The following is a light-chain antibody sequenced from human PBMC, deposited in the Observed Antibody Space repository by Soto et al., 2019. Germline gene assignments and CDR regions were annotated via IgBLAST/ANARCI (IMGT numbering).Light chain of an antibody. V-gene: IGKV1-9*01. CDR2: AAS. J-gene: IGKJ4*01. CDR3: QQRKDSPLT. Sequence: DIQLTQSPSFLSASVGDRVTITCRASQGISSYLAWFQQKPGRAPKLLVYAASTLQSGVPSRFSGSGSGTEFTLTISSLQPEDFATYYCQQRKDSPLTFGGGTKVEIK. CDR1: QGISSY.